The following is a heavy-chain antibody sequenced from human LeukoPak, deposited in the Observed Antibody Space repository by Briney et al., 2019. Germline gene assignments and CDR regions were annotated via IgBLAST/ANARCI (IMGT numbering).Heavy chain of an antibody. D-gene: IGHD2-2*01. CDR3: ARSTPSDFYFDY. J-gene: IGHJ4*02. CDR1: GFIFGSSE. CDR2: ISGRDTI. V-gene: IGHV3-48*03. Sequence: GGSLRLSCAASGFIFGSSEMNWVRQPSGKGLEWVSYISGRDTIYYADSVKGRFTISRDNAKNSLYLQMNNLRAEDTAVYYCARSTPSDFYFDYWGQGALVTVSS.